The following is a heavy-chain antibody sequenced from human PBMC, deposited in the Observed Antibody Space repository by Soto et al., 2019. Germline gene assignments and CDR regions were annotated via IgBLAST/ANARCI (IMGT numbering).Heavy chain of an antibody. CDR1: GCSISSGGYY. D-gene: IGHD3-10*01. CDR2: IYYSGST. J-gene: IGHJ4*02. CDR3: ARLITMVRGVFYYFDY. V-gene: IGHV4-31*03. Sequence: SETLSLTCPVSGCSISSGGYYWSWIRQHPGKGLEWIGYIYYSGSTYYNPSLKSRVTISVDTSKNQFSLKLSSVTAADTAVYYCARLITMVRGVFYYFDYWGQGTLVTVSS.